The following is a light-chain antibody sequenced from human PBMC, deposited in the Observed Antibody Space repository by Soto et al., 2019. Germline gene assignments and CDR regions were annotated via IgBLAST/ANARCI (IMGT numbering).Light chain of an antibody. Sequence: QSALTQPPSASGFPGQSVTISCTGTSSDVGGYNFVSWYQQHPGKVPKPMIYEVSKRPSGVPDRFSGSKSGNTASLTVSGLQAEDEADYYCCSFGGGNKVLFGGGTKVTVL. V-gene: IGLV2-8*01. CDR2: EVS. J-gene: IGLJ3*02. CDR1: SSDVGGYNF. CDR3: CSFGGGNKVL.